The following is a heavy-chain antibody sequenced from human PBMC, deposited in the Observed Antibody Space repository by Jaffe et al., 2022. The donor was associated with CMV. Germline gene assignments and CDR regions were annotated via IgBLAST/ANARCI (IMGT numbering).Heavy chain of an antibody. Sequence: EVQLLESGGGLVQPGGSLRLSCAASGFTFSSYAMSWVRQAPGKGLEWVSAISGSGGSTYYADSVKGRFTISRDNSKNTLYLQMNSLRAEDTAVYYCAKDGPYCSSTSCSDRSYWYFDLWGRGTLVTVSS. CDR1: GFTFSSYA. CDR2: ISGSGGST. J-gene: IGHJ2*01. D-gene: IGHD2-2*01. CDR3: AKDGPYCSSTSCSDRSYWYFDL. V-gene: IGHV3-23*01.